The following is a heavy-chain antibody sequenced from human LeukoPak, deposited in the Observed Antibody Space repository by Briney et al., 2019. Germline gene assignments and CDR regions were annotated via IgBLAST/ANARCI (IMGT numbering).Heavy chain of an antibody. D-gene: IGHD3-16*01. CDR2: IRSDGSNK. CDR1: GFTFSSYG. V-gene: IGHV3-30*02. CDR3: ARDRLSLRLGELEDDAFDI. Sequence: GGSLRLSCAASGFTFSSYGMHWVRQAPGKGLEWVAFIRSDGSNKYYADSVRGRFTISRDNAKNPLYLQMNSLRAEDTAVYYCARDRLSLRLGELEDDAFDIWGQGTMVTVSS. J-gene: IGHJ3*02.